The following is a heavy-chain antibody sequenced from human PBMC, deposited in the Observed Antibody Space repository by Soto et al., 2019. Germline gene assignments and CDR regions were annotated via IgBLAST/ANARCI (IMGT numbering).Heavy chain of an antibody. Sequence: QVQLVQSGAEVKKPGASVKVSCKASGYTFTGYYMHWVRQAPGQGLEWMGWINPNSGGTNYAQKFQGRVTITADKSTSTAYMELSSLRSEDTAVYYCARMTTVTPPDYWGQGTLVTVSS. CDR1: GYTFTGYY. J-gene: IGHJ4*02. V-gene: IGHV1-2*02. CDR3: ARMTTVTPPDY. CDR2: INPNSGGT. D-gene: IGHD4-17*01.